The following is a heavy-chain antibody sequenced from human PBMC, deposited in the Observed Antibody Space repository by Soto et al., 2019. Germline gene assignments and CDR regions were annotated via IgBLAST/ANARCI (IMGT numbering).Heavy chain of an antibody. D-gene: IGHD2-2*01. Sequence: ASVKVSCKASGYTFTSYDINWVRQATGQGLEWMGWMNPNSGNTGYAQKFQGRVTMTRNTSISTAYMELSSLRSEDTAVYYCARGLGGRVPAANPYYGMDVWGQGTTVTVSS. V-gene: IGHV1-8*01. CDR1: GYTFTSYD. CDR2: MNPNSGNT. J-gene: IGHJ6*02. CDR3: ARGLGGRVPAANPYYGMDV.